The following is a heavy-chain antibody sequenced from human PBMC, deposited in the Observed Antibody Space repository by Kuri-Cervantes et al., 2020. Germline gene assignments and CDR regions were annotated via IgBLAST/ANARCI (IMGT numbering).Heavy chain of an antibody. J-gene: IGHJ3*02. CDR2: IYYSGST. D-gene: IGHD3-3*01. V-gene: IGHV4-59*01. CDR1: GGSISSYY. CDR3: ARSFSTGHITRRDAFDI. Sequence: SETLSLTCTVSGGSISSYYWSWIRQPPGKGLEWIGYIYYSGSTNYNPSLKSRVTISVDTSKNQFSLKLSSVTAADTAVYYCARSFSTGHITRRDAFDIWGQGTMVTVSS.